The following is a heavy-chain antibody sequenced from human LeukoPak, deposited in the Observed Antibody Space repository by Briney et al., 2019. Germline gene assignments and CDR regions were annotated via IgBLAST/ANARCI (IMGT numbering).Heavy chain of an antibody. CDR2: ITHSGTT. CDR1: GGFFSGYY. Sequence: SAILSLTCAVYGGFFSGYYWCWIRQPPGKGLEWVGEITHSGTTNYNPSIKSRVTISVDTSNNPLSMKVSCVTAADTAVYYCARLACSGGSCYLDYWGQGILVTVS. J-gene: IGHJ4*02. D-gene: IGHD2-15*01. CDR3: ARLACSGGSCYLDY. V-gene: IGHV4-34*01.